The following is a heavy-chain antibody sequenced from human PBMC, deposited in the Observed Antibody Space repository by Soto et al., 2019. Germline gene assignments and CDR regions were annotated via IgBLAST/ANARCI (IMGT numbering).Heavy chain of an antibody. Sequence: NPSETLSLTCTVSGGSISSSSYYWGWIRQRPGKGLEWIGNVYYGGSTYYNPSLKSRVTISVETSKSQFSLKLSSVTAADTAVYYCAGGDYYHSSGYYFYYYTMDVWGQGTTVTVSS. V-gene: IGHV4-39*01. CDR1: GGSISSSSYY. D-gene: IGHD3-22*01. CDR3: AGGDYYHSSGYYFYYYTMDV. CDR2: VYYGGST. J-gene: IGHJ6*02.